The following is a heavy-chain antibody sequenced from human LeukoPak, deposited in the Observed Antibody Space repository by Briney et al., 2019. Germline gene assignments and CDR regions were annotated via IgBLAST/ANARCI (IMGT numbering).Heavy chain of an antibody. J-gene: IGHJ4*02. CDR2: ISSSSSYI. CDR3: ARGYYDFLTGYILDY. CDR1: GFTCSSYS. V-gene: IGHV3-21*04. Sequence: GGYLRRSGAASGFTCSSYSMNWLRQAQGQGLEWVSSISSSSSYIYYAGSVKDRFIISRDNSKNTLYLQMNSLRAEDTAVYYCARGYYDFLTGYILDYWGQGTLVTVSP. D-gene: IGHD3-9*01.